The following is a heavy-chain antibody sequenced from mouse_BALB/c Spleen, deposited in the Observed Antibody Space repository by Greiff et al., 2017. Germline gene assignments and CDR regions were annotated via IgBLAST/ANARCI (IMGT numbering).Heavy chain of an antibody. CDR2: ISSGGSYT. CDR3: ARQYYGSSYSYYFDY. V-gene: IGHV5-6*01. J-gene: IGHJ2*01. D-gene: IGHD1-1*01. Sequence: EVKLVESGGDLVKPGGSPKLSCAASGFTFSSYGMSWVRQTPDKRLEWVATISSGGSYTYYPDSVKGRFTISRDNAKNTLYLQMSSLKSEDTAMYYCARQYYGSSYSYYFDYWGQGTTLTVSS. CDR1: GFTFSSYG.